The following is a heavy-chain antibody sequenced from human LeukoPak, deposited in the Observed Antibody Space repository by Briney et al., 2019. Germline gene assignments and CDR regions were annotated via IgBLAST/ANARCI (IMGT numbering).Heavy chain of an antibody. Sequence: GGSLRLSCAASGLTFSSYGSSYSMNWVRQAPGKGLEWVSSISVRSSHIYYADSVKGRFTISRDNAKNSLYLRMNSLRAEDTAVYFCARGNDSSGYYPGALDYWGQGTLVTVS. CDR3: ARGNDSSGYYPGALDY. CDR1: GLTFSSYGSSYS. J-gene: IGHJ4*02. V-gene: IGHV3-21*01. D-gene: IGHD3-22*01. CDR2: ISVRSSHI.